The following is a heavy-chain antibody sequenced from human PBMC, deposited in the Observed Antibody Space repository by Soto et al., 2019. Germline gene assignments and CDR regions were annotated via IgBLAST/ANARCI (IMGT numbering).Heavy chain of an antibody. CDR1: GYTFTSYD. J-gene: IGHJ6*02. D-gene: IGHD6-6*01. CDR3: ARAVDGIAAHHYYYYGMDV. V-gene: IGHV1-8*01. Sequence: ASVKVSCKASGYTFTSYDINWVRQATGQGLEWMGWMNPNSGNTGYAQKFQGRVTMTRNTSISTAYMELSSLRSEDTAVYYCARAVDGIAAHHYYYYGMDVWGQGTTVTVSS. CDR2: MNPNSGNT.